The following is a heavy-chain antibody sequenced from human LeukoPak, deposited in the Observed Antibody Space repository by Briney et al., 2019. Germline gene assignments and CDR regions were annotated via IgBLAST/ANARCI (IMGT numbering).Heavy chain of an antibody. CDR3: ARVTTGSTWFDP. J-gene: IGHJ5*02. CDR2: ILYSGST. D-gene: IGHD4-17*01. CDR1: GGSIRSGNYY. Sequence: SETLSLTCTVSGGSIRSGNYYWNWIRQHPGKGLEWIGYILYSGSTYYNSSLKSRITMSVDTSENQFSLKLSSVTAADTAVYYCARVTTGSTWFDPWGQGILVTVSS. V-gene: IGHV4-31*03.